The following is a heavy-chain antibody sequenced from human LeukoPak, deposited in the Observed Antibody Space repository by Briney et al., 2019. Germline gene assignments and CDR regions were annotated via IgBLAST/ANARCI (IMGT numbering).Heavy chain of an antibody. D-gene: IGHD1-1*01. CDR2: ISSSGTTI. Sequence: GGSLRLSCAASGFIFIRNNMNWVRQAPGKGLEWVSYISSSGTTIYYADSVKGRFTISRDNAKNSLYLQMNSLRDEDTAVYYCACARTGGAYFDYWGQGTLVTVSS. CDR1: GFIFIRNN. V-gene: IGHV3-48*02. J-gene: IGHJ4*02. CDR3: ACARTGGAYFDY.